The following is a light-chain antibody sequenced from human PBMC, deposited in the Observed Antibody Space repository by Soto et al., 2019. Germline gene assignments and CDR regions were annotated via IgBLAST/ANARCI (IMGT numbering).Light chain of an antibody. CDR1: QGISSY. J-gene: IGKJ4*01. Sequence: AIRMTQSPSSFSASTGDRVTITCRASQGISSYLARYQQKPAQGPKLQISAASTLPGGVPSSFSGSGSGIDFTLTISYLQSEDLATYCCQQYYSYPRTFGGGTKVEIK. CDR3: QQYYSYPRT. CDR2: AAS. V-gene: IGKV1-8*01.